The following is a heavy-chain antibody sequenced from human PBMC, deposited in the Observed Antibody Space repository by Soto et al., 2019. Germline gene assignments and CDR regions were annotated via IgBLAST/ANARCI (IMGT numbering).Heavy chain of an antibody. D-gene: IGHD1-26*01. V-gene: IGHV4-4*07. CDR3: ARTLGASYYFDL. J-gene: IGHJ4*02. CDR2: VYMSGST. CDR1: GDSMTKYY. Sequence: SETLSLTCNVSGDSMTKYYWSWIRQPAWKGLEWIGRVYMSGSTNYNPSLKSRVTMSIDTSNNYFSLDLKSVTAADTAVYYCARTLGASYYFDLWGPGAMVAVYS.